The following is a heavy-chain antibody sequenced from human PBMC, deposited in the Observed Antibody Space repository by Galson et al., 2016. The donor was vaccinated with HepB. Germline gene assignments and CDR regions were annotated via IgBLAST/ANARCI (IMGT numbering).Heavy chain of an antibody. Sequence: QSGAEVKKPGESLRISCKGSGYSFTNHWITWVRQMHGKGLEWLGRIDPSDSYTTYSPSFQGPVIISADKSISPAYLEWSTLKTSDTAIYYCARHVKVMTALSWVDPWGQGTLVTVSS. D-gene: IGHD2-21*02. V-gene: IGHV5-10-1*01. CDR2: IDPSDSYT. CDR1: GYSFTNHW. J-gene: IGHJ5*02. CDR3: ARHVKVMTALSWVDP.